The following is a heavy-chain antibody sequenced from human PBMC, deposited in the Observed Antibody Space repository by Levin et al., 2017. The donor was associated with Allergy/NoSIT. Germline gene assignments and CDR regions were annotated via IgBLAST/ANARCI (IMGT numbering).Heavy chain of an antibody. J-gene: IGHJ6*02. CDR2: ISYDGSNK. Sequence: PGGSLRLSCAASGFTFSSYAMHWVRQAPGKGLEWVAVISYDGSNKYYADSVKGRFTISRDNSKNTLYLQMNSLRAEDTAVYYCARHLSRGPPTHYYYGMDVRGQGTTVTVSS. V-gene: IGHV3-30*04. D-gene: IGHD3-10*01. CDR3: ARHLSRGPPTHYYYGMDV. CDR1: GFTFSSYA.